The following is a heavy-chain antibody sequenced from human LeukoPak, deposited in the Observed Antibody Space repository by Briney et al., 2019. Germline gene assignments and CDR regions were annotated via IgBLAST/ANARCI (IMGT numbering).Heavy chain of an antibody. CDR3: AKAGTTASWYFDL. Sequence: PGGPLRLSCAASGFTFDDYAMHWVRQAPGKGLEWVSGISWNGGSIGYADSVKGRFTISRDNAKNSLYLQMNSLRAEDTALYYCAKAGTTASWYFDLWGRGTLVTVSS. V-gene: IGHV3-9*01. CDR2: ISWNGGSI. J-gene: IGHJ2*01. CDR1: GFTFDDYA. D-gene: IGHD1-7*01.